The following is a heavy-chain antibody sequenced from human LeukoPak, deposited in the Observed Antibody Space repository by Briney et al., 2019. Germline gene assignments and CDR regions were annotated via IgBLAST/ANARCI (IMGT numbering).Heavy chain of an antibody. CDR1: GFPFSTYG. V-gene: IGHV3-30*18. D-gene: IGHD3-10*01. Sequence: PGRSLRLSCAASGFPFSTYGMHWVRQAPGKGLEWVAVISYGGSNQYYADSVKGRFTISRDNSKNTLFLQMNSLRAEDTAVYYCAKDEVFNRLGSYLRTDAFDIWGQGTMVTVSS. CDR3: AKDEVFNRLGSYLRTDAFDI. CDR2: ISYGGSNQ. J-gene: IGHJ3*02.